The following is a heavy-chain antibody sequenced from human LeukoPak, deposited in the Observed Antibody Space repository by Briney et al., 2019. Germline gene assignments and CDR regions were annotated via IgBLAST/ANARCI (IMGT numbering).Heavy chain of an antibody. CDR1: GGXISSYY. CDR2: IYYSGST. Sequence: SETLSLTCTVSGGXISSYYWSWIRQPPGKGLEWIGYIYYSGSTNYNPSLKSRVTISVDTSKNQFSLKLSSVTAADTAVYYCARAGAVADPYYYYSMDVWGQGTTVTVSS. V-gene: IGHV4-59*01. CDR3: ARAGAVADPYYYYSMDV. D-gene: IGHD6-19*01. J-gene: IGHJ6*02.